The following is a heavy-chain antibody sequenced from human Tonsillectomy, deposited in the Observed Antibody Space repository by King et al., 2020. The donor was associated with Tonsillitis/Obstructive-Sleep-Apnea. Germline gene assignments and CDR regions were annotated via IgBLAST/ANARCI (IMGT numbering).Heavy chain of an antibody. Sequence: VQLVESGGGLVQPGGSLRLSCSAYGFTFSSYDMHWVRQAPGKGLEYVSAISSNGGSTYYADSVTGRFTISRDNSKNTLYLQMSSRRAEDTALYYCVKVASGDYYYDSSGYYYEGNLCDYLGQGTLVTVSS. CDR1: GFTFSSYD. CDR2: ISSNGGST. J-gene: IGHJ4*02. V-gene: IGHV3-64D*06. D-gene: IGHD3-22*01. CDR3: VKVASGDYYYDSSGYYYEGNLCDY.